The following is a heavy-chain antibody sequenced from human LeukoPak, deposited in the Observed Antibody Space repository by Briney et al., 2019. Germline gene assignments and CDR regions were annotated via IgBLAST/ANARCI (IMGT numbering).Heavy chain of an antibody. CDR3: ATYRQVMLPFES. Sequence: GGSLRLSCAASGFTFSSYGMHWVRQARGKGLEWVSSIFPTSREIHYADSVRGRFTISRDNSKSTLSLQMNSLRAEDTAIYYCATYRQVMLPFESWGQGTLVTVSS. V-gene: IGHV3-21*04. CDR1: GFTFSSYG. D-gene: IGHD5-18*01. J-gene: IGHJ4*02. CDR2: IFPTSREI.